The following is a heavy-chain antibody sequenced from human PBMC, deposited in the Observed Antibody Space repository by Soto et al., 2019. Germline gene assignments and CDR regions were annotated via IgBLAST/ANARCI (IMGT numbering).Heavy chain of an antibody. CDR1: GYTFTSYY. Sequence: QVQLVQSGAEVNKPGASVKVSCKASGYTFTSYYMHCVRQAPGQGLEWMGIINPSGGTTNYAQKFQGRVTLTRDTSTSTVYMELSSLRSEDTAVYYCARDVERLGVQFDLWGRGTLVTSSS. D-gene: IGHD3-10*01. J-gene: IGHJ2*01. CDR2: INPSGGTT. CDR3: ARDVERLGVQFDL. V-gene: IGHV1-46*01.